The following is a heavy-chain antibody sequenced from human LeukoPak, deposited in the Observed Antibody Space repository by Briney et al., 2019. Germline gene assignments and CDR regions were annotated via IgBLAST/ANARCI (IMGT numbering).Heavy chain of an antibody. CDR1: GFTFSDYY. CDR2: ISSSSSYT. V-gene: IGHV3-11*06. J-gene: IGHJ4*02. D-gene: IGHD5-18*01. CDR3: ARLDTAMVVGYYFDY. Sequence: GGSLRLSCAASGFTFSDYYMSWIRQAPGKGLEWVSYISSSSSYTNYADSVKGRFTISRDNAKNSLYLQMNSLRAEDTAVYYCARLDTAMVVGYYFDYWGQGALVTVSS.